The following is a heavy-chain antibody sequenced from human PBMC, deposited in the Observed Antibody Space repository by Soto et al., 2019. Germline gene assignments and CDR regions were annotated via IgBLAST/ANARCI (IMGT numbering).Heavy chain of an antibody. CDR2: ISYDGSNK. J-gene: IGHJ3*02. CDR1: GFTFSSYA. Sequence: GGSLRLSCAASGFTFSSYAMHWVRQAPGKGLEWVAVISYDGSNKYYADSVKGRFTISRDNSKNTLYLQMNSLRAEDTAVYYCARGASYGKWELPGDAFDIWGQGTMVTVSS. V-gene: IGHV3-30-3*01. D-gene: IGHD1-26*01. CDR3: ARGASYGKWELPGDAFDI.